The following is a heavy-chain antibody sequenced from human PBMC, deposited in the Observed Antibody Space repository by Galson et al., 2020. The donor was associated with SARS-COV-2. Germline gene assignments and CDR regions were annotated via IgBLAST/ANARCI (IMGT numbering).Heavy chain of an antibody. J-gene: IGHJ6*02. Sequence: QLGESLKISCAASGYTFSSYGMHWVRQAPGKGLEWVAVIWYDGSNKYYADSVKGRFTISRDNSKNTLYLQMNSLRAEDTAVYYCARGGGDNYAMFTPYYYYDGMDVWGQGTTVTGSS. CDR3: ARGGGDNYAMFTPYYYYDGMDV. CDR1: GYTFSSYG. D-gene: IGHD3-9*01. V-gene: IGHV3-33*01. CDR2: IWYDGSNK.